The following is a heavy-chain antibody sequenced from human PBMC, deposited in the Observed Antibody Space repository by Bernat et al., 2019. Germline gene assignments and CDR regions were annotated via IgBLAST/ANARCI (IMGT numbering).Heavy chain of an antibody. CDR1: GYTLTELS. Sequence: QVQLVQSGAEVKKPGASVKVSCKVSGYTLTELSMHWVRQAPGKGLEWMGGFDPEDGETIYAQKFQGRVTMTEATSTDTAYMTLSSLRSEDTGVYYCATFSPGPNRGYYYGGFDYWGQGTLVTVSS. CDR3: ATFSPGPNRGYYYGGFDY. J-gene: IGHJ4*02. D-gene: IGHD3-22*01. V-gene: IGHV1-24*01. CDR2: FDPEDGET.